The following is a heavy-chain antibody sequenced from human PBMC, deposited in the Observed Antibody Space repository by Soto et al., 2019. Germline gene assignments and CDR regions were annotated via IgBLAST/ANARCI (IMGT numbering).Heavy chain of an antibody. CDR3: AGSGGSYLNF. Sequence: LSLTCTVSGGSISNYFWSWIRQPAGKGLEWIGRIYSSGTTNYTPSLKSRVTMSVDTSKNQFTLKLTSVTAADTAVYYCAGSGGSYLNFWGQGTLVTVSS. D-gene: IGHD2-15*01. J-gene: IGHJ4*02. CDR2: IYSSGTT. V-gene: IGHV4-4*07. CDR1: GGSISNYF.